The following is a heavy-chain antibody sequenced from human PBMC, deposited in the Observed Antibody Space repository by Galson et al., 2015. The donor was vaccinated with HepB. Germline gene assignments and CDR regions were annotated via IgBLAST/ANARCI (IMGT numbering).Heavy chain of an antibody. CDR3: ATSRGLWLSGTVTNFDY. CDR1: GYTLTELS. Sequence: SVKVSCKVSGYTLTELSMHWVRQAPGKGLEWTGGFDPEDGETIYAQKFQGRATMTEDTSTDTAYMELSSLRSEDTAVYYCATSRGLWLSGTVTNFDYWGQGTLVTVSS. D-gene: IGHD1-14*01. CDR2: FDPEDGET. J-gene: IGHJ4*02. V-gene: IGHV1-24*01.